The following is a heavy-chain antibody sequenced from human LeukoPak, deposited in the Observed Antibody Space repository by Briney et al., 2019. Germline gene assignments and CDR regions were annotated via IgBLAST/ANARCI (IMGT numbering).Heavy chain of an antibody. CDR3: ARAGTTYWFDP. Sequence: SETLSLTCTVSGGSISSYYWSWIRQPPGKGLEWIGYIYYSGSTNYNPSLKGRVTISVDTSKNQFSLKLSSVTAADTAVYYCARAGTTYWFDPWGQGTLVTVSS. CDR1: GGSISSYY. V-gene: IGHV4-59*01. CDR2: IYYSGST. J-gene: IGHJ5*02. D-gene: IGHD1-7*01.